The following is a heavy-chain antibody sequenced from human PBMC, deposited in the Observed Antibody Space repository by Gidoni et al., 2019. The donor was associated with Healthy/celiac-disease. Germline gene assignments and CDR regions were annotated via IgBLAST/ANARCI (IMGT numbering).Heavy chain of an antibody. CDR2: ISGYNGNT. V-gene: IGHV1-18*01. D-gene: IGHD3-10*01. Sequence: QVQLVQSGAEVKKPGASVKVSCKASGYTFTSYGISWVRQAPGQGLEWMGWISGYNGNTNYAQKLQGRVTMTTETSTSTAYMELRSLRSDDTAVYYWARDLGDYGSGKRSLPAWFDPWGQGTLVTVSS. CDR3: ARDLGDYGSGKRSLPAWFDP. CDR1: GYTFTSYG. J-gene: IGHJ5*02.